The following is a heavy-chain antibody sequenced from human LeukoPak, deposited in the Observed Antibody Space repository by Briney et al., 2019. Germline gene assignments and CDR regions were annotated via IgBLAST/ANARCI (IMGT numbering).Heavy chain of an antibody. CDR3: ARHPVGATLEIDY. Sequence: SETLSLTCTVSGGSISSSSYYWGWIRQPPGKGLEWIGSIYYSGSTYYNPSLKSRVTISVDTSKNQFSLKLSSVTAADTAVYYCARHPVGATLEIDYWDQGTLVTVSS. CDR2: IYYSGST. CDR1: GGSISSSSYY. D-gene: IGHD1-26*01. J-gene: IGHJ4*02. V-gene: IGHV4-39*01.